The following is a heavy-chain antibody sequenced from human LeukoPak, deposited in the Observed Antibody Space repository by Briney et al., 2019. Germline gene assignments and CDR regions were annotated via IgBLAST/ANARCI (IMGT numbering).Heavy chain of an antibody. Sequence: PGGSLRLSCAASGFTFSSYAMHWVRQAPGKGLEWVAVISYDGSNKYYAASVKGRFTISRDNSKNTLYLQMNSLRAEDTAVYYCARDVGQWLVPFGAFDIWGQGTMVTVSS. CDR3: ARDVGQWLVPFGAFDI. D-gene: IGHD6-19*01. V-gene: IGHV3-30-3*01. CDR1: GFTFSSYA. J-gene: IGHJ3*02. CDR2: ISYDGSNK.